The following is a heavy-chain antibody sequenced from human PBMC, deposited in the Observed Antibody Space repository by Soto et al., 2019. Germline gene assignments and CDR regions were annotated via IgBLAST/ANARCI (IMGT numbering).Heavy chain of an antibody. CDR3: ARGSLRFLEWLLSFDY. D-gene: IGHD3-3*01. CDR1: GFTFSSYS. Sequence: EVQLVESGGGLVQPGGSLRLSCAASGFTFSSYSMNWVRQAPGKGLEWVSYISSSSSTIYYADSVKGRFTISTDNATNSLYLQMNSLRDEDTAVYYCARGSLRFLEWLLSFDYWGQGTLVTVSS. CDR2: ISSSSSTI. V-gene: IGHV3-48*02. J-gene: IGHJ4*02.